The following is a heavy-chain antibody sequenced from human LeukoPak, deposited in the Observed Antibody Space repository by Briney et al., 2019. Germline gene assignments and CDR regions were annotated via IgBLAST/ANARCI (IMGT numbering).Heavy chain of an antibody. V-gene: IGHV1-24*01. Sequence: ASVKVSCKVSGYALTELSMHWVRQAPGKGLEWMGGFDPEDGETIYAQKFQGRVTMTEDTSTDPAYMELSSLRSEDTAVYYCARGFWYSGSSRFDYWGQGTLVTVSS. J-gene: IGHJ4*02. CDR1: GYALTELS. CDR2: FDPEDGET. D-gene: IGHD1-26*01. CDR3: ARGFWYSGSSRFDY.